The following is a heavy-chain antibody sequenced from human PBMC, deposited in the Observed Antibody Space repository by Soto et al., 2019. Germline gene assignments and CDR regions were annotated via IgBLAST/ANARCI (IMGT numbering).Heavy chain of an antibody. D-gene: IGHD3-22*01. CDR2: IHYSGST. CDR3: AAHDSGGYYAEY. J-gene: IGHJ4*02. CDR1: GDSVTLSDYY. V-gene: IGHV4-39*01. Sequence: QLQLQESGPGLVKPSETLSLTCTVSGDSVTLSDYYWGWIRHPPGKGLEWLGSIHYSGSTYYNPSLKSRVTISGDTSKKQLSMQLTSGTAADAAVYYCAAHDSGGYYAEYWGQGTLVTV.